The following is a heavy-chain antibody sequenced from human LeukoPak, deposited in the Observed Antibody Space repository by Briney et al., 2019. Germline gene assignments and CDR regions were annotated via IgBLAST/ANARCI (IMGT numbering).Heavy chain of an antibody. J-gene: IGHJ5*02. D-gene: IGHD3-3*01. CDR3: ARVLVRITIFGVGPNHNWFDP. Sequence: SETLSLTCAVYGGSFSGYYWSWIRQPPGKGLERIGEINHSGSTNYNPSLKSRVTISVDTSKNQFSLKLSSVTAADTAVYYCARVLVRITIFGVGPNHNWFDPWGQGTLVTVSS. CDR2: INHSGST. CDR1: GGSFSGYY. V-gene: IGHV4-34*01.